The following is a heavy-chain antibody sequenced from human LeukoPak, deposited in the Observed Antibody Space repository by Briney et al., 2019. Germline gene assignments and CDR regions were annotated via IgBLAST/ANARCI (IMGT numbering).Heavy chain of an antibody. CDR2: ISGSGGST. Sequence: GGSLRLSCAASGFTFTDYYMTWIRQAPGKGLEWVSAISGSGGSTYYADSVKGRFTISRDNSKNTLYLQMNSLRAGDTAVYYCATALRFLEWLTDWGQGTLVTVSS. V-gene: IGHV3-23*01. CDR1: GFTFTDYY. J-gene: IGHJ4*02. CDR3: ATALRFLEWLTD. D-gene: IGHD3-3*01.